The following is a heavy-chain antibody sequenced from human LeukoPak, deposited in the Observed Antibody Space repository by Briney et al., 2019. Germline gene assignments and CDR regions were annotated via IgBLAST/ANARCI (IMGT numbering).Heavy chain of an antibody. D-gene: IGHD2-2*01. V-gene: IGHV4-61*02. CDR3: AEAPAGSLDWRGPLDY. Sequence: AETLSLTCTVSGGSIRSSSYYWTWVRQTAGKGLEWIGCIYASGSTKYNPSLNSRVTISVDTSKNLLSLKLISVTAADTAIYYCAEAPAGSLDWRGPLDYWGQGTLVTVSS. J-gene: IGHJ4*02. CDR2: IYASGST. CDR1: GGSIRSSSYY.